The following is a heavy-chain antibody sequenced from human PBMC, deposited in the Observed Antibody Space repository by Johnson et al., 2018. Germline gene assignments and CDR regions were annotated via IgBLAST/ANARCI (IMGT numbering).Heavy chain of an antibody. CDR2: IWYDGSNK. CDR1: GFTFSSYG. CDR3: ARARSWGIQLYYYYYGMDV. D-gene: IGHD5-18*01. V-gene: IGHV3-33*01. Sequence: QVQLVESGGGVVQPWRSLRLSCAASGFTFSSYGMPWVRQAPGKGLEWVAVIWYDGSNKYYADSVKGRFTISRDNSKNTLYLQMNSLRAEDTAVYYCARARSWGIQLYYYYYGMDVWGQGTTVTVSS. J-gene: IGHJ6*02.